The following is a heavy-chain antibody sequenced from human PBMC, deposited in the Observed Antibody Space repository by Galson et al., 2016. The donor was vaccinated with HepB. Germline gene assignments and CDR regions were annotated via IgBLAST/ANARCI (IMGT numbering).Heavy chain of an antibody. D-gene: IGHD6-13*01. CDR2: ISGGATAT. CDR3: AKVTRPGISAPRYGMDV. J-gene: IGHJ6*04. Sequence: LRLSCAASGFTFSSYAMTWVRQAPGRGLEWVSGISGGATATYNADSVKGRFAISRDNSKNTLFLQMNNLRAEDTALYYCAKVTRPGISAPRYGMDVWGKGTPVTVSS. CDR1: GFTFSSYA. V-gene: IGHV3-23*01.